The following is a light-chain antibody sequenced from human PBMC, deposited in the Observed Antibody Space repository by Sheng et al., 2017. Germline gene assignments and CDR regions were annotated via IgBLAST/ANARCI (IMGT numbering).Light chain of an antibody. CDR3: QQSHSMPWT. CDR2: AAS. CDR1: QSINTY. J-gene: IGKJ1*01. V-gene: IGKV1-39*01. Sequence: DIQMPQSPSSLSASVGDRVTITCRASQSINTYLNWYQQKPGKAPKLLISAASSLESGVPSRFSGSGSGTDFTLTISSLQPEDFATYYCQQSHSMPWTFGHGTEGG.